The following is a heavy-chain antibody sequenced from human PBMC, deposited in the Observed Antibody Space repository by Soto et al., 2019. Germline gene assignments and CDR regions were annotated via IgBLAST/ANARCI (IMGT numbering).Heavy chain of an antibody. J-gene: IGHJ6*02. Sequence: VSVPTLLNPTQTLTLTGTFSGFSLSTSGMCVSWIRQPPWKAREWLALIDWDDDKYYSTSLKTSLTISKDTSKNQVVPTMTNMDPVDTATYYRARIGCIAAAGNYYYYGMDVWGQGTTVTVSS. V-gene: IGHV2-70*01. CDR1: GFSLSTSGMC. CDR3: ARIGCIAAAGNYYYYGMDV. D-gene: IGHD6-13*01. CDR2: IDWDDDK.